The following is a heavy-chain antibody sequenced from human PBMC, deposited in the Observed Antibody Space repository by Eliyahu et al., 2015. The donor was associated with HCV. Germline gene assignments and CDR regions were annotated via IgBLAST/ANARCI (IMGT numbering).Heavy chain of an antibody. CDR1: GFTFDDXX. V-gene: IGHV3-9*01. D-gene: IGHD3-3*01. Sequence: EVQLVESGGGLVQPGRSLRLSCAASGFTFDDXXMHWVRXXPGKGLXWVSGIGWNSGRIGYADXVKGRFTISRDNAKNSLYLQMNSLRAEDTALYYCAKDISGYEFWSGYSYFDYWGQGTLVTVSS. CDR2: IGWNSGRI. J-gene: IGHJ4*02. CDR3: AKDISGYEFWSGYSYFDY.